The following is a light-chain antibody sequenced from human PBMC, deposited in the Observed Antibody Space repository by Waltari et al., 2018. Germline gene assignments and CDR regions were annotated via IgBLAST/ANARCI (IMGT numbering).Light chain of an antibody. CDR2: EVS. J-gene: IGKJ2*03. CDR1: QSLLDSEDGNTY. V-gene: IGKV2-40*01. Sequence: DIVMTQTPLSLPVTLGEPASISCRSSQSLLDSEDGNTYLEWYLQKPGQSPQLLIYEVSNRAAGVPDRFSGSGSDTDFTLKISRVEAEDVGVYCDMQALEFPYSFGQGTKVEIK. CDR3: MQALEFPYS.